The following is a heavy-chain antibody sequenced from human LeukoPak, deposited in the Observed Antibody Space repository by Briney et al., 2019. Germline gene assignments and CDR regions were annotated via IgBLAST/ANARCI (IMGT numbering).Heavy chain of an antibody. D-gene: IGHD5-24*01. J-gene: IGHJ4*02. CDR1: GYSISSGYY. Sequence: SETLSLTCTVSGYSISSGYYWGWIRQPPGKGLERIGSIYHSGSTYYNPSLKSRVTISVDTSKNQFSLKLSSVTAADTAVYYCASLWLQSTIDYWGQGTLVTVSS. V-gene: IGHV4-38-2*02. CDR2: IYHSGST. CDR3: ASLWLQSTIDY.